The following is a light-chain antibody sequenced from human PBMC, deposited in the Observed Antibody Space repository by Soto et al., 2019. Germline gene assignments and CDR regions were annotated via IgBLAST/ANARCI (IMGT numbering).Light chain of an antibody. CDR1: SSDVGRYDL. J-gene: IGLJ7*01. CDR3: CSYAGSSTYV. V-gene: IGLV2-23*02. CDR2: EVT. Sequence: QSVLTQPASVSGSPGQSITISCTGSSSDVGRYDLVSWYQQHSGKVPKLIIHEVTKRSSGLSNRFSSSKSRNTASLTISGLQAEDEADYCCCSYAGSSTYVFGTGTQLTVL.